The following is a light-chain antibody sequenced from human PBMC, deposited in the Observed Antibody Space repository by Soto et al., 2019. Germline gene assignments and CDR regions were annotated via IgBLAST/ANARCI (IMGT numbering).Light chain of an antibody. CDR2: TVS. CDR3: MQRIEFPLT. J-gene: IGKJ4*01. Sequence: DIVMTQTPLSLTVTPGEPASISCRSSQSLLDSDDGNTYLDWYLQKPGQSPQLLIYTVSYRASGVPDRFSGSGSGTDFTLKISRVEAEDAGVYYCMQRIEFPLTFGGGTKVDIK. CDR1: QSLLDSDDGNTY. V-gene: IGKV2-40*01.